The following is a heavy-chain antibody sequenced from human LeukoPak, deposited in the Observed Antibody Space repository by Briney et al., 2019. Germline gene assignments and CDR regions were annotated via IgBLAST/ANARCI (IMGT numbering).Heavy chain of an antibody. V-gene: IGHV1-69*06. J-gene: IGHJ6*03. CDR1: GGTFSSYA. D-gene: IGHD4-17*01. CDR2: IIPIFGTA. Sequence: ASVKVSCKASGGTFSSYAISWVRQAPGQGLEWMGGIIPIFGTANYAQKFQGRVTITADKSTSTAYMELSSLRSEDTAVYYCARDLSGLRGPAYYMDVWGKGTTVTVSS. CDR3: ARDLSGLRGPAYYMDV.